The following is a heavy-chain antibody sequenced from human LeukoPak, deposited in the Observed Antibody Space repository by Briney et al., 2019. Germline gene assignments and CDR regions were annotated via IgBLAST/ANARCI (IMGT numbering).Heavy chain of an antibody. CDR2: IYYSGST. J-gene: IGHJ4*02. V-gene: IGHV4-59*01. D-gene: IGHD5-18*01. Sequence: PSETLSLTCTVSGGSISSYYWSWIRQPPGMGLEWIGYIYYSGSTNYNPSLKSRVTISVDTSKNQFSLKLSSATAADTAVYYCAREGYSYGSDYWGQGTLVTVSS. CDR1: GGSISSYY. CDR3: AREGYSYGSDY.